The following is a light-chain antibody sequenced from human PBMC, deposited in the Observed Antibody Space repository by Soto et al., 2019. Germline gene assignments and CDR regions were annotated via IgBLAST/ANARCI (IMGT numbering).Light chain of an antibody. J-gene: IGKJ5*01. V-gene: IGKV1-39*01. CDR1: QTINNY. CDR3: QESYSTLSIT. CDR2: AAS. Sequence: DIQMTQSPSSLSASVGDRVTITCRASQTINNYINWYQQKPGKAPKLLIYAASSLQSGVPSRFSGSGSGTDFTLTISSLQPEDFATYYCQESYSTLSITFGQGTRLEIK.